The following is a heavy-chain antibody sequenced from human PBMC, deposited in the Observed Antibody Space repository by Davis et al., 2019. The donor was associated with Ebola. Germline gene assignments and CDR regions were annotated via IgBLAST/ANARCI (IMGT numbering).Heavy chain of an antibody. J-gene: IGHJ6*02. CDR2: INHSGST. CDR3: ARVRRGSGNYYVSYFGMDV. D-gene: IGHD3-10*01. CDR1: GGSFSGYY. V-gene: IGHV4-34*01. Sequence: GSLRLSCAVYGGSFSGYYWNWIRQSPGKGLEWIGEINHSGSTNYNPSLKSRVTISIDTSKNQFSLKLSSVTAADTAVYYCARVRRGSGNYYVSYFGMDVWGQGTSVTVSS.